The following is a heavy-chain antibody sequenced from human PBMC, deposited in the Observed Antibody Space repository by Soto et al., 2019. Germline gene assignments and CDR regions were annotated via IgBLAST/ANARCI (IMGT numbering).Heavy chain of an antibody. J-gene: IGHJ6*02. V-gene: IGHV3-30*18. D-gene: IGHD3-3*01. CDR3: AKCYDFWTRSDYGMDV. CDR1: GFTFSSYG. Sequence: GGSLRLSCAASGFTFSSYGMHWVRQAPGKGLEWVAVISYDGSNKYYADSVKGRFTISRDNSKNTLYLQMNSLRAEDTAVYYCAKCYDFWTRSDYGMDVWGQGTTVT. CDR2: ISYDGSNK.